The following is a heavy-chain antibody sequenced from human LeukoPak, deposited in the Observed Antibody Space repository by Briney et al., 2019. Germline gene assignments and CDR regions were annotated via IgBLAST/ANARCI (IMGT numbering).Heavy chain of an antibody. CDR2: ISFHGSTK. D-gene: IGHD4-23*01. CDR3: ARYEGGGLDY. J-gene: IGHJ4*01. V-gene: IGHV3-30-3*01. Sequence: GGSLRLSCAASGXIFNSYAMHWVRQAPGKGLEWVAVISFHGSTKCYADSVKGRFTISRDNSKNTLYLQMNSLRAEDTAVYYCARYEGGGLDYWGHGTLVTVSS. CDR1: GXIFNSYA.